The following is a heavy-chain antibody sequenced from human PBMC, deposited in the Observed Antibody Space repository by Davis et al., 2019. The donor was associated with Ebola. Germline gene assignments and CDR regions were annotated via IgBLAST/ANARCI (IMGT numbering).Heavy chain of an antibody. CDR3: ARERGLGYCTGGVCWGYYYGMDV. V-gene: IGHV1-46*01. Sequence: ASVKVSCKASGYTFSNDYIHWVRQAPGQGLEWMGLISPSGGATAYTQKFQGRVTMTRDTSTRTVYMELRSLRSDDTAVYYCARERGLGYCTGGVCWGYYYGMDVWGQGTTVTVSS. J-gene: IGHJ6*02. CDR1: GYTFSNDY. CDR2: ISPSGGAT. D-gene: IGHD2-8*02.